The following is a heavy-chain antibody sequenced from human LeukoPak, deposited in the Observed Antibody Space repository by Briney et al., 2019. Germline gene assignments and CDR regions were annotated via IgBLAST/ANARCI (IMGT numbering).Heavy chain of an antibody. Sequence: SETLSLTCAVSGGSISSSNWWSWVRQPPGKGLEWIGEIYHSGSTNYNPSLKSRVTISVDKSKNQFSLKLSSVTAADTAVYYCARADSSSWYSTYNWFDPWGQGTLVTVSS. CDR1: GGSISSSNW. CDR3: ARADSSSWYSTYNWFDP. J-gene: IGHJ5*02. D-gene: IGHD6-13*01. V-gene: IGHV4-4*02. CDR2: IYHSGST.